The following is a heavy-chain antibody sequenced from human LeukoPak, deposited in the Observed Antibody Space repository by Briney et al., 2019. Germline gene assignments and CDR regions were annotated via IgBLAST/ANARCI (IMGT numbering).Heavy chain of an antibody. CDR1: GGAFSGYY. Sequence: PSETLSLTCAVYGGAFSGYYWSWIRQPPGKGLEWIGEINRSGSTNYNPSLKSRVTTSVDTSKNQFSLKLSSVTAADTAVYYCATSNSGSYYYGMDVWGQGTTVTVSS. D-gene: IGHD6-19*01. V-gene: IGHV4-34*01. J-gene: IGHJ6*02. CDR2: INRSGST. CDR3: ATSNSGSYYYGMDV.